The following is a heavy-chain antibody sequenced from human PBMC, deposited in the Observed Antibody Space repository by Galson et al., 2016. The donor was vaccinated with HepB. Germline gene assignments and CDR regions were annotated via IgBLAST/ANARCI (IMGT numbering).Heavy chain of an antibody. D-gene: IGHD2-8*02. J-gene: IGHJ3*02. CDR2: IYHSGDT. CDR1: GGSISSTTNW. Sequence: SETLSLTCTVSGGSISSTTNWWSWVRQSPGQGLEWIGEIYHSGDTNYNPSPKSRAPISVDTSRNQFSLSLSSVTAADTAVYYCARDCTGGTCKFAGYDAFDIWGQGTTVTVSS. CDR3: ARDCTGGTCKFAGYDAFDI. V-gene: IGHV4-4*02.